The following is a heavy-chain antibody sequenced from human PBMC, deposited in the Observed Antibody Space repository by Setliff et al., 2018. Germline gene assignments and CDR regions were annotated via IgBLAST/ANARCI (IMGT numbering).Heavy chain of an antibody. CDR2: INPDTGDT. D-gene: IGHD2-2*01. CDR1: GNIFTGHF. Sequence: ASVKVSCKASGNIFTGHFLHWVRQAPGQGLEWMGWINPDTGDTRFAQKFQGRVTMTRDTSISTAYMELRSLRSDDTSVYYCARGPLDFVVTPAAAKFDYWGQGTLVTVSS. CDR3: ARGPLDFVVTPAAAKFDY. V-gene: IGHV1-2*02. J-gene: IGHJ4*02.